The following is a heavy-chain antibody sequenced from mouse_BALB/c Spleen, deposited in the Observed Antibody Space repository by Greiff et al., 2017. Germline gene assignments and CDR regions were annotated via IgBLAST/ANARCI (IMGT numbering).Heavy chain of an antibody. V-gene: IGHV1S81*02. J-gene: IGHJ4*01. CDR3: TRIGYGNYVYAMDY. CDR1: GYTFTSYY. Sequence: QVQLKESGAELVKPGASVKLSCKASGYTFTSYYMYWVKQRPGQGLEWIGEINPSNGGTNFNEKFKSKATLTVDKSSSTAYMQLSSLTSEDSAVYYCTRIGYGNYVYAMDYWGQGTSVTVSS. D-gene: IGHD2-1*01. CDR2: INPSNGGT.